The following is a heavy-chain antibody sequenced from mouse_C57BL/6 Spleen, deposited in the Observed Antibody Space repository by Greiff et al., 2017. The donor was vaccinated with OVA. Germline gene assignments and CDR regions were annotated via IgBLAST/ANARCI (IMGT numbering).Heavy chain of an antibody. CDR2: IDPSDSYT. D-gene: IGHD3-1*01. Sequence: QVQLQQPGAELVMPGASVKLSCKASGYTFTSYWMHWVKQRPGQGLEWIGEIDPSDSYTNYNQKFKGKSTLTVDKYSSTAYMQLSSLTSEDSAVYYCARSGGVPGFAYWGQGTLVTVSA. CDR3: ARSGGVPGFAY. J-gene: IGHJ3*01. V-gene: IGHV1-69*01. CDR1: GYTFTSYW.